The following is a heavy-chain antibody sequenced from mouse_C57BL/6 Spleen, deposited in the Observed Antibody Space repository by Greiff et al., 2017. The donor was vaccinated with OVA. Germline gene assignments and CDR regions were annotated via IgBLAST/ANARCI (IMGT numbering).Heavy chain of an antibody. V-gene: IGHV5-17*01. CDR2: ISSGSSTI. Sequence: EVQRVESGGGLVKPGGSLKLSCAASGFTFSDYGMHWVRQAPEKGLEWVTYISSGSSTIYYADTVKGRFTISRDNAKNTLFLQMTRLRSEDTAMYYCARDDYYGSSPYAMDYWGQGTSVTVSS. J-gene: IGHJ4*01. D-gene: IGHD1-1*01. CDR1: GFTFSDYG. CDR3: ARDDYYGSSPYAMDY.